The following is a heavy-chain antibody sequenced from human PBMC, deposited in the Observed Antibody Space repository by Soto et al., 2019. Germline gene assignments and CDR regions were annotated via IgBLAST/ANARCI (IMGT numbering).Heavy chain of an antibody. CDR3: ARIQEYSSSSLGGPAHGFDY. Sequence: QVTLKESGPVLVKPTETLTLTCTVSGFSLSNARMGVSWIRQPPGKALEWLAHIFSNDEKSYSTSLKSRLTISKDTSKSQVVLTMTNMDPVDTATYYCARIQEYSSSSLGGPAHGFDYWGQGTLVTVSS. CDR1: GFSLSNARMG. CDR2: IFSNDEK. D-gene: IGHD6-6*01. V-gene: IGHV2-26*01. J-gene: IGHJ4*02.